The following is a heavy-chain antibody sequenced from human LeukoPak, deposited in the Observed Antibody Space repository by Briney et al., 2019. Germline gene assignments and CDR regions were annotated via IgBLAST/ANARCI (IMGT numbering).Heavy chain of an antibody. CDR1: GGSISGYY. CDR2: IYYSGST. V-gene: IGHV4-59*08. J-gene: IGHJ4*02. CDR3: VSYYYDSSGYYPDY. D-gene: IGHD3-22*01. Sequence: SETLSLTCTVSGGSISGYYWSWIRQPPGKGLEYIGYIYYSGSTKYNPSLKSRVTISVDTSKNQFSLKLSSVSAADTAVYYCVSYYYDSSGYYPDYWGQGTLVIVSS.